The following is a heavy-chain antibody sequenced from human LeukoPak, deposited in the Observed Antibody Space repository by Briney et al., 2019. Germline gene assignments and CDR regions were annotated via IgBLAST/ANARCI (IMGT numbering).Heavy chain of an antibody. CDR3: VRDSGSGWYDY. CDR2: MHTSGST. D-gene: IGHD6-19*01. Sequence: SETLSLTCTVSGGSISGYYWNWIRQPAGKGLEWIGRMHTSGSTNHNPSLKSRITMSVDRSKNRFSLKLSSVTAADTAVYYCVRDSGSGWYDYWGQGTLVTVSS. V-gene: IGHV4-4*07. J-gene: IGHJ4*02. CDR1: GGSISGYY.